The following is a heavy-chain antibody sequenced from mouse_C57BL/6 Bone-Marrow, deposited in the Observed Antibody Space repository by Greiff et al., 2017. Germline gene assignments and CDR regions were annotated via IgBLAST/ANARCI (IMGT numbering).Heavy chain of an antibody. V-gene: IGHV1-81*01. CDR1: GYTFTSYG. D-gene: IGHD1-1*01. J-gene: IGHJ4*01. CDR2: IYPRSGNT. Sequence: QVQLKQSGAELARPGASVKLSCKASGYTFTSYGISWVKQRTGQGLEWIGEIYPRSGNTYYNEKFKGKATLTADKSSSTAYMELRSLTSEDSAVYFCARSKITTVVDYYAMDYWGQGTSVTVSS. CDR3: ARSKITTVVDYYAMDY.